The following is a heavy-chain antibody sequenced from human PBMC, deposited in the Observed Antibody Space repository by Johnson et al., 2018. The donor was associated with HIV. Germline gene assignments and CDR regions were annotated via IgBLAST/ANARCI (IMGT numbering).Heavy chain of an antibody. V-gene: IGHV3-20*04. D-gene: IGHD6-6*01. CDR3: ARHSTSSTMGAFDI. CDR1: GFTFDYYG. Sequence: EVQLVESGGGVARPGGSLRLSCAASGFTFDYYGMIWVRQAPGKGLDWVPGINWNGGDPAYAGSVKVRFTISRDNSKNTLYLQMNSLRAEDTAVYYCARHSTSSTMGAFDIWGQGTMVTVSS. CDR2: INWNGGDP. J-gene: IGHJ3*02.